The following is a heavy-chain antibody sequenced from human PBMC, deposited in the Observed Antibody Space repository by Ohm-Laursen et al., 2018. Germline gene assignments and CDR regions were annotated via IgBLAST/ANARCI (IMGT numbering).Heavy chain of an antibody. V-gene: IGHV3-30*18. J-gene: IGHJ4*02. CDR3: ANAERGYRGYYSFDY. Sequence: SLRLSCTASGFTFSSYGMHWVRQAPGKGLEWVAVVSYDGSNQDYGDSVKGRFTTSRDNSKDTVDLQMNSLRTEDTAVYYCANAERGYRGYYSFDYWGLGILVTVSS. CDR2: VSYDGSNQ. CDR1: GFTFSSYG. D-gene: IGHD5-12*01.